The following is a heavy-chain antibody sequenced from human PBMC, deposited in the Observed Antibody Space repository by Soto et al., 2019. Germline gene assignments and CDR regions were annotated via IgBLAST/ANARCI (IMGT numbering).Heavy chain of an antibody. D-gene: IGHD2-15*01. CDR1: GGSISSYY. J-gene: IGHJ4*02. CDR2: IYYSGST. V-gene: IGHV4-59*08. Sequence: PSETLSLTSTVSGGSISSYYWSWIRQPPGKGLEWIGYIYYSGSTNYNPSLKSRVTISVDTSKNQFSLKLSSVTAADTAVYYCARQRGGPGDIVRYPAYFDYWGQGTLVTVSS. CDR3: ARQRGGPGDIVRYPAYFDY.